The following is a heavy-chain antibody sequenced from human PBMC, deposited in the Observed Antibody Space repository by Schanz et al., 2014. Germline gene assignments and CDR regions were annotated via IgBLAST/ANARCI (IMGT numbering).Heavy chain of an antibody. CDR1: GFTFSDYW. CDR3: GRAGTGMARWYFDL. J-gene: IGHJ2*01. D-gene: IGHD5-18*01. CDR2: ISYDGSKK. V-gene: IGHV3-30*03. Sequence: VQLVESGGGLVQPGGSLRLSCTASGFTFSDYWMSWVRQAPGKGLEWVGVISYDGSKKSYADSVKGRFTISRDNSKNALCLQMSSLRVDDMAVYYCGRAGTGMARWYFDLWGRGTLVTVSS.